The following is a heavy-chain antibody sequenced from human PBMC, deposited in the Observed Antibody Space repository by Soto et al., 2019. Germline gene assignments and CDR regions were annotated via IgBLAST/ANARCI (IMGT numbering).Heavy chain of an antibody. J-gene: IGHJ3*02. Sequence: GGSLRLSCAASGFTFSSYWMSWVRQAPGKGLEWVANIKQDGSEKYYVDSVKGRFTISRDNAKNSLYLQMNSLRAEDTAVYYCARGYRYCSGGSCYGYDAFDIWGQGTMVTVSS. CDR1: GFTFSSYW. D-gene: IGHD2-15*01. CDR3: ARGYRYCSGGSCYGYDAFDI. CDR2: IKQDGSEK. V-gene: IGHV3-7*01.